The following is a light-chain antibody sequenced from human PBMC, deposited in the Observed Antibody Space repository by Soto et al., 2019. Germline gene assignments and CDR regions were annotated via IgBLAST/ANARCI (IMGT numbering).Light chain of an antibody. CDR1: QNLSSGY. Sequence: EIVLTQSPGTLSPSPGERATLSCRASQNLSSGYLAWYRQRPGQAPRILIYAASSRATGIPDRFIGSGSGTDFTLTISRLEPEDFAVYYCQQYDTSPRTFGRGTKVE. V-gene: IGKV3-20*01. CDR2: AAS. CDR3: QQYDTSPRT. J-gene: IGKJ1*01.